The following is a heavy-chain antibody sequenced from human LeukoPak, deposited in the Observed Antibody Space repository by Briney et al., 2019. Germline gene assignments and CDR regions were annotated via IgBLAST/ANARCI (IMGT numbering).Heavy chain of an antibody. CDR3: ARIIAVAGGYYFDY. CDR2: ISSSSSYT. CDR1: GFTFSDYY. V-gene: IGHV3-11*06. J-gene: IGHJ4*02. Sequence: GGSLRLSCAASGFTFSDYYMRWIRQAPGKGLEWVSYISSSSSYTNYADSVKGRFTISRDNAKNSLYLQMNSLRAEDTAVYYCARIIAVAGGYYFDYWGQGTLVTISS. D-gene: IGHD6-19*01.